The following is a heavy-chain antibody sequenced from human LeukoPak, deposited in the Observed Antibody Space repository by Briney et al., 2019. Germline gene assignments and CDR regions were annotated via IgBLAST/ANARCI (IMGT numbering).Heavy chain of an antibody. V-gene: IGHV4-59*01. CDR1: GGSISSYY. D-gene: IGHD3-9*01. CDR2: IYYSGST. CDR3: ARDVGFDILTGYPEYNWFDP. Sequence: PSETLSLTCTVSGGSISSYYWSWIRQPPGKGLEWIGYIYYSGSTNYNPSLKSRVTISLDTSKNQFSLKLSSVTAADTAVYYCARDVGFDILTGYPEYNWFDPWGQGTLVTVSS. J-gene: IGHJ5*02.